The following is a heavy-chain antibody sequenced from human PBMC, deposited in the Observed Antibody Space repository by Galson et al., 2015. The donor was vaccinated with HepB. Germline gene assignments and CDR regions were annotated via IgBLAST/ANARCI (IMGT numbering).Heavy chain of an antibody. J-gene: IGHJ3*02. Sequence: SVKVSCKASGYTFTYRYLHWVRQAPGQALEWMGWITPFNGNTNYAQKFQDRVTITRDRSMSTAYMELSSLRSEDTAMYYCASIGVIVGATDDAFDIWGQGTMVTVSS. CDR3: ASIGVIVGATDDAFDI. V-gene: IGHV1-45*02. CDR1: GYTFTYRY. CDR2: ITPFNGNT. D-gene: IGHD1-26*01.